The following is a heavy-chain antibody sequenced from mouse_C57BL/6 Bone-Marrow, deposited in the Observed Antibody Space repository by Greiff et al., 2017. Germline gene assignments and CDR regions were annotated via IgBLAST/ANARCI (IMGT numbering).Heavy chain of an antibody. J-gene: IGHJ2*01. D-gene: IGHD1-1*01. CDR3: ARSSYALDY. CDR1: GFTFTDYY. Sequence: EVQVVESGGGLVQPGGSLSLSCAASGFTFTDYYMSWVRQPPGKALEWLGFIRNKANGYTTEYSASVKGRFTISRDNSQSILYLQMNALRAEDSATYYCARSSYALDYWGQGTTLTVSS. CDR2: IRNKANGYTT. V-gene: IGHV7-3*01.